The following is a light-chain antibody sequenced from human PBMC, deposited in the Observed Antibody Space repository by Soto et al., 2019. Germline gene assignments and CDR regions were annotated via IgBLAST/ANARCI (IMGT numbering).Light chain of an antibody. J-gene: IGKJ1*01. CDR3: QESYSFLWGT. CDR2: GAS. Sequence: DIQMTQSPSSLSASVGDRVTITCRTSQNINNYLNWYQQKPGKAPKLLIYGASTLQSGVPLRFSGSGYGTDFTLTISSLQPEDFATYYCQESYSFLWGTCGQGTKVEIK. CDR1: QNINNY. V-gene: IGKV1-39*01.